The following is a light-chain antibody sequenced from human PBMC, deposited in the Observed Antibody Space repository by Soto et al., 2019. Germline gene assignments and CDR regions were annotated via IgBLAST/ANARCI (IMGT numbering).Light chain of an antibody. J-gene: IGLJ2*01. V-gene: IGLV2-14*03. CDR1: SSDVGGYDY. Sequence: QSALTQPASVSGSPGQSITISCTGTSSDVGGYDYVSWYQHHPGKAPKLIISDVSNRLSGVSDRFSGSKSGNTASLTISGLQAEDEADYYCSAYTSSNILVFGGGTKVTVL. CDR2: DVS. CDR3: SAYTSSNILV.